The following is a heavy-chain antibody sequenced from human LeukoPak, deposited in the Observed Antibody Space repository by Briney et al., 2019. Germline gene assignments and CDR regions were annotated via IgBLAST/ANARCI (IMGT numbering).Heavy chain of an antibody. CDR1: GFTFGTYW. J-gene: IGHJ5*02. CDR3: ARDSYCSSASCRAHTSWFDP. CDR2: INRDGSEK. V-gene: IGHV3-7*01. D-gene: IGHD2-2*01. Sequence: PGGSLRLSCAASGFTFGTYWMSWVRQAPGKGLEWVANINRDGSEKYYVDSVKGRFTISRDNAKNSLYLQMNSLRAEDTAVYYCARDSYCSSASCRAHTSWFDPWGQGTLVTVSS.